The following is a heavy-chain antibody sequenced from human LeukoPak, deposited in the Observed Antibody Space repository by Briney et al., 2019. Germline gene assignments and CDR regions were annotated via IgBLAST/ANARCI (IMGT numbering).Heavy chain of an antibody. J-gene: IGHJ4*02. CDR3: ARGGHSIGYSSGWYY. V-gene: IGHV4-34*01. D-gene: IGHD6-19*01. CDR1: GFTFSSYS. Sequence: GSLRLSCAASGFTFSSYSMNWVRQPPGKGLEWIGEINHSGSTNYNPSLKSRVTISVDTSKNQFSLKLSSVTAADTAVYYCARGGHSIGYSSGWYYWGQGTLVTVSS. CDR2: INHSGST.